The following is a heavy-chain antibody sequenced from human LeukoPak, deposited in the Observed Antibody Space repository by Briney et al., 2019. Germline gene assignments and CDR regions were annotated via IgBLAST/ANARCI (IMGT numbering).Heavy chain of an antibody. J-gene: IGHJ4*02. Sequence: SETLSLTCTVSAGSLSPYYWSWVRQTPGKGLEWIGYILSSGTTTNYNPSLKRRLTISVDTSQNQSSLKLSSVTAADPAVYYCARVGDWNDLVYWGQGTLVTVSS. CDR1: AGSLSPYY. CDR3: ARVGDWNDLVY. CDR2: ILSSGTTT. V-gene: IGHV4-59*01. D-gene: IGHD1-1*01.